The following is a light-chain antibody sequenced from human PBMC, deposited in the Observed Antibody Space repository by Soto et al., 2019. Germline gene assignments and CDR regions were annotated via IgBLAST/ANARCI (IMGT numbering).Light chain of an antibody. CDR1: QSVSSSY. Sequence: EIVLTQSPGTLSLSPGERATLSCRASQSVSSSYLAWYQQKPGQAPRLLIYGASSRATGIPDRFSGSGSGTDFTLTISRLEPEDFAVYYCQHYNNWLGTFGGGTKADIK. CDR3: QHYNNWLGT. CDR2: GAS. V-gene: IGKV3-20*01. J-gene: IGKJ4*01.